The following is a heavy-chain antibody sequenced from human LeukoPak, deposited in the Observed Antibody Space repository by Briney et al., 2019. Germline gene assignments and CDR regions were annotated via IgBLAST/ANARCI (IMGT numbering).Heavy chain of an antibody. CDR2: INHSGST. Sequence: SETLSLTCAVYGGSFSGYYWSWIRQPPGKGLEWIGEINHSGSTNYNPSLKSRVTISVDTSKNQFSLKLSSVTAADTAVYYCARVYSGYDRAFDYWGQGTLVTVSS. J-gene: IGHJ4*02. V-gene: IGHV4-34*01. D-gene: IGHD5-12*01. CDR3: ARVYSGYDRAFDY. CDR1: GGSFSGYY.